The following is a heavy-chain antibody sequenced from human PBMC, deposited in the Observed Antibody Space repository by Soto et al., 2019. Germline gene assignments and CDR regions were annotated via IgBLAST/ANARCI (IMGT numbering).Heavy chain of an antibody. D-gene: IGHD2-15*01. J-gene: IGHJ4*02. CDR2: INHSGST. Sequence: SETLSLTCAVYGGSFSGYYWSWIRQPPGKGLEWIGEINHSGSTNYNPSLKSRVTISVDTSKNQFSLKLSSVTAADTAVYYCARDDCSGGSCIDYWGQGTLVTVSS. CDR3: ARDDCSGGSCIDY. V-gene: IGHV4-34*01. CDR1: GGSFSGYY.